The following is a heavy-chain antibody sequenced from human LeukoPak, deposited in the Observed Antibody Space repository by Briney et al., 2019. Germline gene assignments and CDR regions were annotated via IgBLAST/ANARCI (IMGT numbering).Heavy chain of an antibody. Sequence: ASVKVSCKASGYTFSSYDINWVRQATGQGLEWMGWMNPNSGNTGYAQKFQGRVAMTRNTSISTAYMELSSLRSEDTAVYYCARGQKNALTYGSGTYAYYFDYWGQGTLVTVSS. CDR1: GYTFSSYD. D-gene: IGHD3-10*01. J-gene: IGHJ4*02. CDR2: MNPNSGNT. CDR3: ARGQKNALTYGSGTYAYYFDY. V-gene: IGHV1-8*01.